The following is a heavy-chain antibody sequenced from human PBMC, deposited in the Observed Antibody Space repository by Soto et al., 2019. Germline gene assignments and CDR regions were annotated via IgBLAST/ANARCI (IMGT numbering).Heavy chain of an antibody. CDR1: GFTFSSYA. D-gene: IGHD6-19*01. Sequence: EVQLLESGGGLVQPGGSLRLSCAASGFTFSSYAMSWVRQAPGKGLEWVSAISGSGGSTYYADSVKGRFTISRDNSKNALYLQMSSLSDEDTAVYYCAKSRQWLGEAFDIWGQGTMVTVSS. CDR2: ISGSGGST. V-gene: IGHV3-23*01. J-gene: IGHJ3*02. CDR3: AKSRQWLGEAFDI.